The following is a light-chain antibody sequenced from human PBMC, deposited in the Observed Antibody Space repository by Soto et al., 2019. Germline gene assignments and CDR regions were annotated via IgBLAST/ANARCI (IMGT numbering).Light chain of an antibody. CDR1: QSISSW. CDR2: KAS. V-gene: IGKV1-5*03. Sequence: DIQMTQSPSTLSASVGDRVTITCRASQSISSWLAWYQQKPGKTPKLLIYKASSLESGVPSRFSGSGSGTEFTLNISSLQPDDFATYYCQQYNIPTWTFGQGTKVEI. CDR3: QQYNIPTWT. J-gene: IGKJ1*01.